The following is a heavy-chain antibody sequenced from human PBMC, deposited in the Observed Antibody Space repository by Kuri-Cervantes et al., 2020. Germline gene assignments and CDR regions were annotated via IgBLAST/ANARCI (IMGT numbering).Heavy chain of an antibody. CDR3: ARDETSMTTSNWYFDL. J-gene: IGHJ2*01. D-gene: IGHD4-17*01. Sequence: SETLSLTCTVSGGSISTYYWSWIRQSPGKGLEYIGSIGGIYYGGNTYYNPSLRSRVTISADTSKNQFSLKLTYVTTADTAMYYCARDETSMTTSNWYFDLWGRGTLVTVSS. V-gene: IGHV4-59*12. CDR1: GGSISTYY. CDR2: IYYGGNT.